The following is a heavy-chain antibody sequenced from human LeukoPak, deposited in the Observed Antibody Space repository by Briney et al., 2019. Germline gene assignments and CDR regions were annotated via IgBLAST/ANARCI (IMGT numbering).Heavy chain of an antibody. CDR2: IYTSGST. CDR1: GGSFSGYY. V-gene: IGHV4-59*10. D-gene: IGHD1-26*01. J-gene: IGHJ2*01. Sequence: SETLSLTCAVYGGSFSGYYWSWIRQPAGKGLEWIGRIYTSGSTNYNPSLKSRVTMSVDTSKNQFSLKLSSVTAADTAVYYCARRTAGFGSPWYFDLWGRGTLVTVSS. CDR3: ARRTAGFGSPWYFDL.